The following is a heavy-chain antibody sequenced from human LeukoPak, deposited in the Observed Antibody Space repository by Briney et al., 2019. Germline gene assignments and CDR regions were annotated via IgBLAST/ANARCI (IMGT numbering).Heavy chain of an antibody. D-gene: IGHD6-19*01. CDR1: GFTFSSYG. Sequence: GGSLRLSCAASGFTFSSYGMHWVRQAPGKGLEWVAFIRYDGSNKYYADSVKGRFTISRDNSKNTLYLQMNSLRADDTALYYCARGYSSGWSNWFDPWGQGTLVTVSS. CDR2: IRYDGSNK. V-gene: IGHV3-30*02. J-gene: IGHJ5*02. CDR3: ARGYSSGWSNWFDP.